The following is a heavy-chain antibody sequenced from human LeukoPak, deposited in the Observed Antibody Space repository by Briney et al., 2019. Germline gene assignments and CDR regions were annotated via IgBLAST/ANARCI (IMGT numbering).Heavy chain of an antibody. J-gene: IGHJ4*02. CDR1: GFTFSNYG. V-gene: IGHV3-30*19. Sequence: GGSLRLSCAASGFTFSNYGMHWVRQAPGKGLEWVAVISYDGSNKYYADSVKGRFTISRDNSKNTLYLQMNSLRAEDTAVYYCARTGYSSSWPTSSIYYFDYWGQGTLVTVSS. D-gene: IGHD6-13*01. CDR3: ARTGYSSSWPTSSIYYFDY. CDR2: ISYDGSNK.